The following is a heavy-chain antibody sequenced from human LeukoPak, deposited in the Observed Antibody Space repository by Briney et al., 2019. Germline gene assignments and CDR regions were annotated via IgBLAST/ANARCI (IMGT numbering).Heavy chain of an antibody. V-gene: IGHV3-30-3*01. D-gene: IGHD6-19*01. CDR1: GFTFSSYT. CDR2: ISYDGSNR. Sequence: HPGRSLRLSCAASGFTFSSYTMHWVRQAPGKGLEWVSVISYDGSNRYYADSVKGRFTISRDISKNTLYLQMNSLRAEDTAVYYCARDRTSGSGWSGCIDCWGQGTLVTVSS. J-gene: IGHJ4*02. CDR3: ARDRTSGSGWSGCIDC.